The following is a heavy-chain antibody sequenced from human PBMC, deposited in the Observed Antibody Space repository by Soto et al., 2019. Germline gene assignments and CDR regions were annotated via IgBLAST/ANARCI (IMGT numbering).Heavy chain of an antibody. CDR1: GLTFSSYG. J-gene: IGHJ4*02. CDR2: ISYDGSNK. D-gene: IGHD2-15*01. CDR3: AKMGGPYCSGGSCYRYFDY. Sequence: QVQLVESGGGVVQPGRSLRLSLAASGLTFSSYGMHWVRQAPGKGLEWVAVISYDGSNKYYADSVKGRFTISRDNSKNTLYLQMNSLRAEDTAVYYCAKMGGPYCSGGSCYRYFDYWGQGTLVTVSS. V-gene: IGHV3-30*18.